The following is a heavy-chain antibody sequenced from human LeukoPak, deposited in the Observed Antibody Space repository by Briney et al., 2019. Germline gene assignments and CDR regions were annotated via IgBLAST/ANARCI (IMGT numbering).Heavy chain of an antibody. CDR1: GVTFIIYA. J-gene: IGHJ4*02. Sequence: GGSLRLSCAASGVTFIIYAMSSVRHAPRNGLEWVSTICYSGGNTYHADSVKGRFTISRDNSKNTLYLQMNSLRAGDTVMYYCTKREENGSSSTCRHIDYWGQGTLVTVSS. CDR2: ICYSGGNT. CDR3: TKREENGSSSTCRHIDY. D-gene: IGHD2-2*01. V-gene: IGHV3-23*01.